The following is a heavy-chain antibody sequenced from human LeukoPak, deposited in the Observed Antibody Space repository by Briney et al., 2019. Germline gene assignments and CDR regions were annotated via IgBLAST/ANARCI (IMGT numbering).Heavy chain of an antibody. Sequence: GGSLRLSCTASGFTFSIYSMNWVRQAPGKGLEWVSSISSSSSSIYYADSLKGQFTISRDNAKNSLYLQMNSLRVEDTAVYYCAKGPSCSSVSCYTTGLFDYWGRGTQVTVSS. V-gene: IGHV3-21*01. CDR1: GFTFSIYS. D-gene: IGHD2-15*01. CDR2: ISSSSSSI. CDR3: AKGPSCSSVSCYTTGLFDY. J-gene: IGHJ4*02.